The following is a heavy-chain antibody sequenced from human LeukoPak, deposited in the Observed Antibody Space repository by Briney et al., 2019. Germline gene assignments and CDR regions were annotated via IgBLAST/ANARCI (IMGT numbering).Heavy chain of an antibody. CDR2: INPSGSST. CDR1: GYTFTSYY. V-gene: IGHV1-46*01. J-gene: IGHJ6*03. D-gene: IGHD3-10*01. Sequence: ASVKLSCKASGYTFTSYYMYWVRHSPGQGLEWMGIINPSGSSTNYAQKFQGRVTMTRDTSTRTVYMELSRLRSEDTAVYYCARGPSITMVRGGQWYYYMDVWGKGTTVTISS. CDR3: ARGPSITMVRGGQWYYYMDV.